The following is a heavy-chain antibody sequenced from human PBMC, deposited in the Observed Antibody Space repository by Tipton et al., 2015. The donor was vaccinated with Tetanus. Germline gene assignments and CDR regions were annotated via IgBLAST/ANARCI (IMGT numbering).Heavy chain of an antibody. CDR1: GGSITSYY. D-gene: IGHD5-12*01. Sequence: TLSLTCNVSGGSITSYYWSWIRKRPGRGLEWDGYVHYTGKENYSPSLRSLVTHSVDTSKNQFSLKMNSVTAADTAAYYCARIGWLHPNKPGFDIWGQGTMVTVSS. CDR2: VHYTGKE. V-gene: IGHV4-59*13. CDR3: ARIGWLHPNKPGFDI. J-gene: IGHJ3*02.